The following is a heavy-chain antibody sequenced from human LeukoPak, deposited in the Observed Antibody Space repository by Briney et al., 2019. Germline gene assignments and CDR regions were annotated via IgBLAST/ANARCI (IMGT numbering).Heavy chain of an antibody. D-gene: IGHD5-18*01. CDR3: ARGGTAGYKNSFDP. CDR1: GDSITSGNYY. Sequence: SETLSLTCIVSGDSITSGNYYWTWVRQPAGKGLEWIGRMDTSGRTYYSPSLKSRVTISLDTSKNHISLNLNSLTAADTAVYYCARGGTAGYKNSFDPWGQGTLVTVSS. CDR2: MDTSGRT. J-gene: IGHJ5*02. V-gene: IGHV4-61*02.